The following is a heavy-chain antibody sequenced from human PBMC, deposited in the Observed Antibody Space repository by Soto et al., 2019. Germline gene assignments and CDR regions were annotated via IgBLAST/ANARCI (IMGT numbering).Heavy chain of an antibody. CDR2: IYYSGST. CDR1: GSSINSYY. D-gene: IGHD1-26*01. CDR3: ARRYGGNFDY. J-gene: IGHJ4*02. Sequence: ASETLSLTCTVSGSSINSYYWRWIRQPPGKGLEWIGYIYYSGSTNYNPSLKSRVTISVDTSKNQFSLKLRSVTGADTAVYYCARRYGGNFDYWGQGTLVTVS. V-gene: IGHV4-59*01.